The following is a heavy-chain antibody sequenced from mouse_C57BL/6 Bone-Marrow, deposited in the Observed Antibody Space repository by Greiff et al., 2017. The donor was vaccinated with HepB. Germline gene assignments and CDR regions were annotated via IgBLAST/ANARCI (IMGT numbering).Heavy chain of an antibody. CDR2: IDPSDSYT. V-gene: IGHV1-69*01. CDR3: ARSASWVVANFDY. Sequence: VKLQQSGAELVMPGASVKLSCKASGYTFTSYWMHWVKQRPGQGLEWIGEIDPSDSYTNYNQKFKGKSTLTVDKSSSTAYMQLSSLTSEDSAVYYCARSASWVVANFDYWGQGTTLTVSS. D-gene: IGHD1-1*01. CDR1: GYTFTSYW. J-gene: IGHJ2*01.